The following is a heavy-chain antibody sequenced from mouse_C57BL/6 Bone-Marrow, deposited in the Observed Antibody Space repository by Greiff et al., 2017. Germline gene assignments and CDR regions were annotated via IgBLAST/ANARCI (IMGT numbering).Heavy chain of an antibody. J-gene: IGHJ2*01. CDR3: ARRDYGGY. D-gene: IGHD1-2*01. CDR2: IDPSDSYT. Sequence: MQLQQPGAELVKPGASVKLSCKASGYTFTSYWMQWVKQRPGQGLEWIGEIDPSDSYTNYNQKFKGKATLTVDTSSSTAYMQLSSLTSEDSAVYYCARRDYGGYWGQGTTLTVSS. CDR1: GYTFTSYW. V-gene: IGHV1-50*01.